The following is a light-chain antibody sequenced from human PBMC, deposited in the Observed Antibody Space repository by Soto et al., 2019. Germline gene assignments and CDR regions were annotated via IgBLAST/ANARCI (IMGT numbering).Light chain of an antibody. CDR2: AAS. J-gene: IGKJ5*01. CDR1: QGISSY. CDR3: QQRNSFPIT. V-gene: IGKV1-9*01. Sequence: DIQLTQSPSFLSASVGDRVTITCRASQGISSYLDWYQQKPGKAPKLLIYAASTLQSGVPSRFSGSGSGTEFTLTISSLQPEDFATYYCQQRNSFPITFGQGTRLEIK.